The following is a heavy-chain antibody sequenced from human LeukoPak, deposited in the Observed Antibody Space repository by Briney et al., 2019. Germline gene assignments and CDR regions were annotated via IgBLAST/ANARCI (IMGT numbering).Heavy chain of an antibody. CDR1: GGTFSSYA. D-gene: IGHD3-9*01. Sequence: ASVKVSCKASGGTFSSYAISWVRQAPGQGLEWMGRIIPILGMANYAQKFQGRVTITADKSTSTAYMELSSLRSEDTAVYYCARPYYDILTGSQGAYYYYGMDVWGQGTTVTVSS. J-gene: IGHJ6*02. CDR2: IIPILGMA. V-gene: IGHV1-69*04. CDR3: ARPYYDILTGSQGAYYYYGMDV.